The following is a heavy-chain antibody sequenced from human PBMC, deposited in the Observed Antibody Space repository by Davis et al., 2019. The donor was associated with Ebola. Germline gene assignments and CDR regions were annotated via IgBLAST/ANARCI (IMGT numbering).Heavy chain of an antibody. J-gene: IGHJ4*02. CDR3: TSTTVTVDY. V-gene: IGHV3-73*01. Sequence: PGGSLRPSCAASGFTFSGSAMHWARQASGKGLEWVGRIRSKANSYATAYAASVKGRFTISRDDSKNTAYLQMNSLKTEDTAVYYCTSTTVTVDYWGQGTLVTVSS. CDR1: GFTFSGSA. D-gene: IGHD4-17*01. CDR2: IRSKANSYAT.